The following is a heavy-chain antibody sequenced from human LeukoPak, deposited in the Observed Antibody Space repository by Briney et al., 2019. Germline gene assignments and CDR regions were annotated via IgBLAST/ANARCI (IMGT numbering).Heavy chain of an antibody. D-gene: IGHD2-15*01. CDR2: ISGSGGST. CDR3: ATEDIVVVVAATRPDNY. V-gene: IGHV3-23*01. J-gene: IGHJ4*02. CDR1: GFTFSSYA. Sequence: GGSLRLSCAASGFTFSSYAMSWVRQAPGKGLEWVSAISGSGGSTYYADSVKGRFTISRDNSKNTLYLQMNGLRAEDTAVYYCATEDIVVVVAATRPDNYWGQGTLVTVSS.